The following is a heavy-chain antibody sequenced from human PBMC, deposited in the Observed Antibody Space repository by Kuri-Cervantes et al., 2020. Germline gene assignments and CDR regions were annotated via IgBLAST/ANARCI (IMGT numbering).Heavy chain of an antibody. Sequence: SETLSLTCTVSGGSISSSSYYWGWIRQPPGKGLEWIGSIYYSGSTNYNPSLKSRVTISVDKSKNQFSLKLNSVTAADTAVYYCARDRSLGYYGSGSYYNPLYYYYGMDVWGQGTTVTVSS. CDR1: GGSISSSSYY. CDR2: IYYSGST. J-gene: IGHJ6*02. CDR3: ARDRSLGYYGSGSYYNPLYYYYGMDV. V-gene: IGHV4-39*07. D-gene: IGHD3-10*01.